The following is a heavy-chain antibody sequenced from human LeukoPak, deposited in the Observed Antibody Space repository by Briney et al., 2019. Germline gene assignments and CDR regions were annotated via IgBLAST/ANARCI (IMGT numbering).Heavy chain of an antibody. D-gene: IGHD2-2*01. CDR3: ARASNLIVVPAYNWFDP. J-gene: IGHJ5*02. CDR2: IRYDGSNK. Sequence: PGGSLRLSCAASGFTFSSYGMHWVRQAPGKGLEWVAFIRYDGSNKYFADSVKGRFTISRDNSKNTLYLQMNSLRAEDTAVYYCARASNLIVVPAYNWFDPWGQGTLVTVSS. CDR1: GFTFSSYG. V-gene: IGHV3-30*02.